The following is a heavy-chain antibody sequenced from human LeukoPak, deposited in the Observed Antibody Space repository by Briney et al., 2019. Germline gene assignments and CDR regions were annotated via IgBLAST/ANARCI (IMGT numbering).Heavy chain of an antibody. CDR1: GYTFTGYY. D-gene: IGHD6-19*01. V-gene: IGHV1-2*02. CDR2: INPNSGGT. J-gene: IGHJ5*02. CDR3: ARDASPYSSGRFDP. Sequence: GASLKVSCKASGYTFTGYYMHWVRQAPGQGLEWMGWINPNSGGTNYAQKFQGRVTMTRDTSISTAYMELSRLRSDDTAVYYCARDASPYSSGRFDPWGQGTLVTVSS.